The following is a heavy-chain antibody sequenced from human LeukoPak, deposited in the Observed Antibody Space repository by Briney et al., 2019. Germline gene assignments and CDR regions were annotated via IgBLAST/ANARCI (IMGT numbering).Heavy chain of an antibody. Sequence: GGSLRLSCSASGFTFSSYAMHWVRQAPGKGLEYVSAISSKGGSTYYADSVKGRFTISRDNSKNTLYLQMSSLRAEDTAVYYCVKGQYYYGSGGDYWGQGTLVTGSS. CDR2: ISSKGGST. V-gene: IGHV3-64D*06. CDR3: VKGQYYYGSGGDY. D-gene: IGHD3-10*01. J-gene: IGHJ4*02. CDR1: GFTFSSYA.